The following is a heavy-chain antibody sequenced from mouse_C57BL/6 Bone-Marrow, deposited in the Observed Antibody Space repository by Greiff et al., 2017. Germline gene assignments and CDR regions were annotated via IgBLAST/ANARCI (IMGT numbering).Heavy chain of an antibody. D-gene: IGHD1-1*01. J-gene: IGHJ2*01. V-gene: IGHV1-82*01. Sequence: QVHVKQSGPELVKPGASVKISCKASGYAFSSSWMNWVKQRPGKGLEWIGRIYPGDGDTNYNGKFKGKATLTADNSSSTAYMQLSSLTSEDSAVYFCATYYYGSSYGYWGQGTTLTVSS. CDR1: GYAFSSSW. CDR2: IYPGDGDT. CDR3: ATYYYGSSYGY.